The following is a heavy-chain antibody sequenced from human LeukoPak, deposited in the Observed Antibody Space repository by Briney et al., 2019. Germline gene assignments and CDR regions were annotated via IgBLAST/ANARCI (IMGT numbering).Heavy chain of an antibody. D-gene: IGHD6-13*01. J-gene: IGHJ3*02. CDR3: ARAIPGIAGAHAFEI. CDR2: IYTSGST. V-gene: IGHV4-4*07. CDR1: GGSISSYY. Sequence: PSETLSLTCTVSGGSISSYYWSWIRQPAGKGLEWIGRIYTSGSTNYSPSLKSRVTMSVATSKNQFALKLSSVTAADTAVYYCARAIPGIAGAHAFEIWGQGTMVTVSS.